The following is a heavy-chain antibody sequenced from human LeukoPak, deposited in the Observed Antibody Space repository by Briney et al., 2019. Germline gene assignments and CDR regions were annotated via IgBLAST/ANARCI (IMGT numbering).Heavy chain of an antibody. CDR1: GYTFTSYG. V-gene: IGHV1-18*01. Sequence: ASVKVSCKASGYTFTSYGISWVRQAPGQGLEWMGWISAYNGNTNYAQKLQGRVTMTTDTSTSTAYMELRSLRSDDTAVYYCARSSSVTIPGYYFGYWGQGTLVTVSS. CDR2: ISAYNGNT. J-gene: IGHJ4*02. D-gene: IGHD2-21*01. CDR3: ARSSSVTIPGYYFGY.